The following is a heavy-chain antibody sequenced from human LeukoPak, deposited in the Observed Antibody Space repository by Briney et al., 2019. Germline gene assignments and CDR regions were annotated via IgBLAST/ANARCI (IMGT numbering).Heavy chain of an antibody. J-gene: IGHJ4*02. CDR1: GYTFTGYY. CDR3: ARTYDSIDY. Sequence: SVKVSCKASGYTFTGYYMHWVRQAPGQGLEWMGRIIPILGIANYAQKFQGRVTITADKSTSTAYMELSSLRSEDTAVYYCARTYDSIDYWGQGTLVTVSS. D-gene: IGHD3-22*01. CDR2: IIPILGIA. V-gene: IGHV1-69*02.